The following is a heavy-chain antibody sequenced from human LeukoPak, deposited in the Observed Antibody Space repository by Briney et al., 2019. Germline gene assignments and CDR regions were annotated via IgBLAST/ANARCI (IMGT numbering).Heavy chain of an antibody. D-gene: IGHD5-18*01. CDR3: AKDRYSYGKIDY. CDR1: GFTFSSYA. Sequence: GGSLRLSCAAPGFTFSSYAMSWVRQAPGKGLEWVSAISGSGGSTYYADSVKGRFTISRDNSKNTLYLQMNSLRAEDTAVYYCAKDRYSYGKIDYWGQGTLVTVSS. V-gene: IGHV3-23*01. J-gene: IGHJ4*02. CDR2: ISGSGGST.